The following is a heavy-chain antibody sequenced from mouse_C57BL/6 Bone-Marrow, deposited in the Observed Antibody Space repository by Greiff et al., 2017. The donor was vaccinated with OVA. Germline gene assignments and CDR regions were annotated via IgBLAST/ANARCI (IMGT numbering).Heavy chain of an antibody. J-gene: IGHJ2*01. CDR2: IYPSDSET. Sequence: SGAELVRPGSSVKLSCKASGYTFTSYWMDWVKQRPGQGLEWIGNIYPSDSETHYNQKFKDKATLTVDKSSSTAYMQLSSLTSEDSAVDYCARWGGGYYFDYWGQGTTLTVSS. V-gene: IGHV1-61*01. CDR1: GYTFTSYW. CDR3: ARWGGGYYFDY.